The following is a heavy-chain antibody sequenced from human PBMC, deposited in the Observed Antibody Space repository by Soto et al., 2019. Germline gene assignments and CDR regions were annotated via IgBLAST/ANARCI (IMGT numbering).Heavy chain of an antibody. CDR1: GFTFSSYA. J-gene: IGHJ6*02. D-gene: IGHD4-17*01. CDR2: IWYDGSNK. Sequence: QVQLVESGGGVVQPGRSLRLSCAASGFTFSSYALHWVRQAPGKGLEWVALIWYDGSNKYYADSVKGRFTISRDNSKITLYLQMNSLRAEDTAVYYCARSFYGDYDYYGMDVWGQGTTVTVSS. CDR3: ARSFYGDYDYYGMDV. V-gene: IGHV3-33*01.